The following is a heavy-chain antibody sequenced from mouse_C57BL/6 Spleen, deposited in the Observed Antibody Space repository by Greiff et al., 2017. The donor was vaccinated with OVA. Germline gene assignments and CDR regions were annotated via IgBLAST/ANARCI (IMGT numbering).Heavy chain of an antibody. J-gene: IGHJ2*01. D-gene: IGHD2-4*01. CDR2: IYPGDGDT. Sequence: VQLQQSGPELVKPGASVKISCKASGYAFSSSWMNWVKQRPGKGLEWIGRIYPGDGDTNYNGKFKGKATLTADKSSSTAYMQLSSLTSEDSAVYFCARAIDDYDNYWGQGTTLTVSS. CDR3: ARAIDDYDNY. CDR1: GYAFSSSW. V-gene: IGHV1-82*01.